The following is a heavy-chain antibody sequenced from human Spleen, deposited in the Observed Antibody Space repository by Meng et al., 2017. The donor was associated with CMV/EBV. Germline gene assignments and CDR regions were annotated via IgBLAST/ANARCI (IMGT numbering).Heavy chain of an antibody. CDR3: ASTYCSGGACYSIYFYYGMDV. CDR1: GYTFTNYG. D-gene: IGHD2-15*01. CDR2: IIPIFGTI. V-gene: IGHV1-69*05. J-gene: IGHJ6*02. Sequence: SVKVSCKASGYTFTNYGISWVRQAPGQGLEWMGGIIPIFGTINYAQKFQGRVTITTDESTSIAYMELSSLRSEDTAVYYCASTYCSGGACYSIYFYYGMDVWGQGTTVTVSS.